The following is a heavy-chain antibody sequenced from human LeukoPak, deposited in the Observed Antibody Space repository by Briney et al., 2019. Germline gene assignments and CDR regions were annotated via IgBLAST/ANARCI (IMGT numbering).Heavy chain of an antibody. D-gene: IGHD2-8*01. J-gene: IGHJ4*02. V-gene: IGHV3-23*01. CDR3: AKDRCTNGVCYFDS. CDR2: ISGSGGSA. CDR1: GFTFSNYA. Sequence: PGGSLRLSCAASGFTFSNYAMDCVRQAPGKGLEWVSGISGSGGSAYYADSVKGRFTISRDSSKNTLFLQMNRLRAEDTAVYYCAKDRCTNGVCYFDSWGQGTLVTVSS.